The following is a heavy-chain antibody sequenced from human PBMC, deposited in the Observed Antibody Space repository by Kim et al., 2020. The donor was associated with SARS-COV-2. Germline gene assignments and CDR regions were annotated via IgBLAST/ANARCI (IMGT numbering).Heavy chain of an antibody. Sequence: LKSRVTMSVDTSKNQFSLKLSSVTAADTAVYYCARGRKFGIQNYYYYMDVWGKGTTVTVSS. CDR3: ARGRKFGIQNYYYYMDV. D-gene: IGHD3-16*01. J-gene: IGHJ6*03. V-gene: IGHV4-4*06.